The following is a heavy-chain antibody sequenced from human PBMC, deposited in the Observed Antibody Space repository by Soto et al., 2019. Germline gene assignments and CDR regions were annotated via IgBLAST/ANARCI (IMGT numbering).Heavy chain of an antibody. CDR1: GFTFSSYA. CDR2: ISGSGGST. J-gene: IGHJ3*02. V-gene: IGHV3-23*01. D-gene: IGHD2-2*01. Sequence: GGSLRLSCAASGFTFSSYAMSWVRQAPGKGLEWVSAISGSGGSTYYADSVKGRFTISRDNSKNTLYLQMNSLRAEDTAVYYCAKGYCSSTSCFAAVYAFDIWGQGTMVTVS. CDR3: AKGYCSSTSCFAAVYAFDI.